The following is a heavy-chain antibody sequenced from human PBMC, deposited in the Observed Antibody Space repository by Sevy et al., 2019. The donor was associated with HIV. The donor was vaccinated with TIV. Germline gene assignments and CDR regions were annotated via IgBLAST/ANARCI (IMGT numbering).Heavy chain of an antibody. Sequence: GGSLRLSCAASGFTFSSYGMHWVRQAPGKGLEWVAGISYDVSNKYYADSVKGRFTISRDNSKNTLYLEMNSLRAEDTAVYYCAKGESYYYDRSGHDAFDIWGPGTMVTVSS. CDR2: ISYDVSNK. CDR3: AKGESYYYDRSGHDAFDI. J-gene: IGHJ3*02. D-gene: IGHD3-22*01. V-gene: IGHV3-30*18. CDR1: GFTFSSYG.